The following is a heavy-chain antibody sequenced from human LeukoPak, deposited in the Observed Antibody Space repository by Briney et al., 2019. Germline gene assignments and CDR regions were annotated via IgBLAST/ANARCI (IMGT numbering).Heavy chain of an antibody. CDR2: ISSSGTTI. J-gene: IGHJ3*02. Sequence: PGGSLRLSCAASGFAFSGYEMNWVRQAPGKGLEWVSYISSSGTTIYDADSVKGRFTISRDNAKNSLYLQMNSLTAEDTAVYYCARDEIRSGAFDIWGRGTMVTVSS. D-gene: IGHD3-10*01. CDR1: GFAFSGYE. V-gene: IGHV3-48*03. CDR3: ARDEIRSGAFDI.